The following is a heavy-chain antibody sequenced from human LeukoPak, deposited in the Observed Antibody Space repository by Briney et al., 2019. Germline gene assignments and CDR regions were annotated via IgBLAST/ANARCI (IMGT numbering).Heavy chain of an antibody. CDR3: AKGGWFGESAFYFDY. J-gene: IGHJ4*02. CDR1: GFTFSSYG. CDR2: IRYDGSNK. D-gene: IGHD3-10*01. Sequence: GGSLRLSCAASGFTFSSYGMHWFRQAPGKGLEWVAFIRYDGSNKYYADSVKGRFTISRDNAKNSLYLQMNSLRAEDTALYYCAKGGWFGESAFYFDYWGQGTLVTVSS. V-gene: IGHV3-30*02.